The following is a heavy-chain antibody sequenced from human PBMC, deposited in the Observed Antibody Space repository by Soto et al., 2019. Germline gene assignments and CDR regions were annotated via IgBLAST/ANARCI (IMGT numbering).Heavy chain of an antibody. CDR3: ARGGSGWFDP. Sequence: QVQLVQSGAEVKKPGASVKVSCKASGYTFTSYAMHWVRQAPGQRLEWMGWINAGNGNTKYSQKFQGRVTITRGTSAGTAYMELSSLRSEDTAVYYCARGGSGWFDPWGQGTLVTVSS. CDR1: GYTFTSYA. J-gene: IGHJ5*02. CDR2: INAGNGNT. D-gene: IGHD3-10*01. V-gene: IGHV1-3*01.